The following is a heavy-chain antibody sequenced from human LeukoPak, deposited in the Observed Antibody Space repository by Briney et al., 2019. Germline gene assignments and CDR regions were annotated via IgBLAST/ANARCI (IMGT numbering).Heavy chain of an antibody. CDR1: GYTFTNYA. J-gene: IGHJ6*03. Sequence: ASVKVSCKAFGYTFTNYAISWVRQAPGQGLEWMGWINTYNGNTNFARKLQGRVTMTTDTSTTTAYMELMSLRSDDTAVYYCARAVAARYFHYYYYMDVWGKGTTVTVSS. D-gene: IGHD6-6*01. CDR2: INTYNGNT. CDR3: ARAVAARYFHYYYYMDV. V-gene: IGHV1-18*01.